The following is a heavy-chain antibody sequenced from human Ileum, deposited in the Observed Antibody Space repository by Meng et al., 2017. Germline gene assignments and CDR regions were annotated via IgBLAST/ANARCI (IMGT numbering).Heavy chain of an antibody. CDR3: ATLDTAMVSSSDKFGL. CDR1: GFSFSAYW. V-gene: IGHV3-7*01. CDR2: IKGYGSEK. Sequence: GESLKISCAASGFSFSAYWMSWVRQAPGKGLEWVAMIKGYGSEKHYVDSVKGRFIISRDNARNSLSLQMNSLRAEDTAVYYCATLDTAMVSSSDKFGLWGQGTLVTVSS. J-gene: IGHJ4*02. D-gene: IGHD5-18*01.